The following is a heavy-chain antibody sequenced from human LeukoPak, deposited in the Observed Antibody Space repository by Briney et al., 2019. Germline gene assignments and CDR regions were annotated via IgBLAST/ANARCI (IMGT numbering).Heavy chain of an antibody. CDR3: AREGYDSVGPHRDPSSVTGTRFDY. V-gene: IGHV3-21*01. Sequence: GGSLRLSCAASGFTFSSYSMNWVRQAPGKGLEWVPSISSSSSYIYYADSVKGQFTISRDNAKNSLYLQMNSLRAEDTAVYYCAREGYDSVGPHRDPSSVTGTRFDYWGQGTLVTVSS. CDR1: GFTFSSYS. D-gene: IGHD6-19*01. CDR2: ISSSSSYI. J-gene: IGHJ4*02.